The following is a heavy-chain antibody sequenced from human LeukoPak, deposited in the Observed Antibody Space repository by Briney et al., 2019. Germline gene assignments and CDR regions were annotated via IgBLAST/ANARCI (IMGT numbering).Heavy chain of an antibody. CDR1: GYSFTSYW. CDR3: ARHYHCSSTSCYGYYYYYMDV. D-gene: IGHD2-2*01. J-gene: IGHJ6*03. V-gene: IGHV5-51*01. Sequence: GESLKISCKGSGYSFTSYWIGWVRQMPGKGLEWMGIIYPGDSDTRYSPSFQGQVTISADKSISTAYLQWSSLKASDTAMCYCARHYHCSSTSCYGYYYYYMDVWGKGTTVAVSS. CDR2: IYPGDSDT.